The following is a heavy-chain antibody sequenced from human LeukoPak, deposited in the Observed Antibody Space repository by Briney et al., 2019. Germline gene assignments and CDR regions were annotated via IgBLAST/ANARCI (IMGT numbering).Heavy chain of an antibody. CDR3: ASSIPIGWSPNTY. D-gene: IGHD6-19*01. Sequence: SETLSLTCDVSGGFTSNDYWWSWVRQPPGKGLEWIGEIRHYDGHTKYNPSLKGRVTISIDKPRNHFSLTLTSVTVADTAIYYCASSIPIGWSPNTYWGQGTLVIVSS. V-gene: IGHV4/OR15-8*02. CDR1: GGFTSNDYW. J-gene: IGHJ4*02. CDR2: IRHYDGHT.